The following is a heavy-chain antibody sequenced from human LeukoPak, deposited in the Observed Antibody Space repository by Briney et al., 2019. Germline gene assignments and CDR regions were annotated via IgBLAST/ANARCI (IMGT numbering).Heavy chain of an antibody. CDR2: VYYSGST. J-gene: IGHJ4*02. D-gene: IGHD6-13*01. CDR1: GGSVSSGRYY. V-gene: IGHV4-61*01. CDR3: AREEMAAAGPPLGPTPY. Sequence: SETLSLTCTVSGGSVSSGRYYWSWIRQPPGKGLEWIGYVYYSGSTNYNPSLKSRVTISVDTSKNQFSLKLSSVTAADTAVYYCAREEMAAAGPPLGPTPYWGQGTLVTVSS.